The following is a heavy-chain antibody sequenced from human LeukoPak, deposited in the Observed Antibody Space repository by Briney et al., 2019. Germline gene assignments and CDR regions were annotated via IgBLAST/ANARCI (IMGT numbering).Heavy chain of an antibody. J-gene: IGHJ4*02. CDR3: ARESVVPPTRVDY. Sequence: GGSLRLSCAASGFTFSIYWMSWVRQAPGKGLEWVANMKQDETEKYYVDSVKGRFTISRDNAKNSLYLQMNSLRAEDTAVYYCARESVVPPTRVDYWGQGTLVTVSS. D-gene: IGHD2-15*01. V-gene: IGHV3-7*01. CDR1: GFTFSIYW. CDR2: MKQDETEK.